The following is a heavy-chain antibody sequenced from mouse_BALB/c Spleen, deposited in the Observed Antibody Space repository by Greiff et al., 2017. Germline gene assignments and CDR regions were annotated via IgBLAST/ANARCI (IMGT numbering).Heavy chain of an antibody. CDR1: GDSITSGY. CDR3: ARGSHYYGSSPWFAY. J-gene: IGHJ3*01. CDR2: ISYSGST. Sequence: DVQLQESGPSLVKPSQTLSLTCSVTGDSITSGYWNWIRKFPGNKLEYMGYISYSGSTYYNPSLKSRISITRDTSKNQYYLQLNSATTEDTATYYCARGSHYYGSSPWFAYWGQGTLVTVSA. D-gene: IGHD1-1*01. V-gene: IGHV3-8*02.